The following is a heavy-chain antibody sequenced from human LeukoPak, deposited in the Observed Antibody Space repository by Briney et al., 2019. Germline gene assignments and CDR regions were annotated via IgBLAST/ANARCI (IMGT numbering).Heavy chain of an antibody. V-gene: IGHV3-66*01. CDR2: IYSGGST. J-gene: IGHJ4*02. D-gene: IGHD6-13*01. CDR1: GFTVSSNY. Sequence: AGGSLRLSCAASGFTVSSNYMSWVRQAPGKGLEWVSVIYSGGSTYYADSVKGRFTISRDNAKNSLYLQMNSLRAEDTAVYYCARESAAGPFDYWGQGTLVTVSS. CDR3: ARESAAGPFDY.